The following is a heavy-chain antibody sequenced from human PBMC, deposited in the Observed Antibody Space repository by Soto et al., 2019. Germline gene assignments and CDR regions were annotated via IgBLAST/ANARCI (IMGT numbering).Heavy chain of an antibody. Sequence: QVQLQESGPGLVKPSQTLSLTCTVSGGSISSGDYYWSWIRQLPGKGLEWIGNIYYSGTTYYNPSLKSRLTMSVDTTNNQFSLKLTSVTAADTAVFYCARARRYSSTWFWFDPWGQGTLVTVSS. V-gene: IGHV4-31*03. CDR3: ARARRYSSTWFWFDP. D-gene: IGHD6-13*01. CDR2: IYYSGTT. CDR1: GGSISSGDYY. J-gene: IGHJ5*02.